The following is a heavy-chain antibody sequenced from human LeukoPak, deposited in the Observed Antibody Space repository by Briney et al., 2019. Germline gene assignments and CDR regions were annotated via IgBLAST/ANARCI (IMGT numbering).Heavy chain of an antibody. V-gene: IGHV3-23*01. CDR3: AKNCIISHSPLGYYYMDV. CDR2: ISGSGGST. D-gene: IGHD2-15*01. Sequence: GGSLRLSCAASGFTFSSYAMSWVRQAPGKGLEWVSAISGSGGSTYYADSVKGRFTISRDNSKNTLYLQMNSLRAEDTAVYYCAKNCIISHSPLGYYYMDVWGKGTTVTVSS. J-gene: IGHJ6*03. CDR1: GFTFSSYA.